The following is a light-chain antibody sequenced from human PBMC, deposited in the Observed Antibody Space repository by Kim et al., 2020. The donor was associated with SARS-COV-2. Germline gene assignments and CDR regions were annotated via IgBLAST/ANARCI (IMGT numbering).Light chain of an antibody. V-gene: IGKV1-27*01. Sequence: ASVGDRVTITCRASQGISNSVAWYQQKPVKVPRLLIYAASTLKSGVPSRFSGSGSGTDFTLTITSLQPEDVATYYCQRYNGAPRTFGQGTKVDIK. J-gene: IGKJ1*01. CDR3: QRYNGAPRT. CDR2: AAS. CDR1: QGISNS.